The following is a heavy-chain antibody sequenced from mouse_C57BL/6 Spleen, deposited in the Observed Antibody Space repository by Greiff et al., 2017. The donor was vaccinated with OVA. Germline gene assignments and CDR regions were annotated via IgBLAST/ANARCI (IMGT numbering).Heavy chain of an antibody. J-gene: IGHJ1*03. CDR1: GYTFTDYE. V-gene: IGHV1-15*01. Sequence: VQLQQSGAELVRPGASVTLSCKASGYTFTDYEMHWVKQTPVHGLEWIGAIDPETGGTAYNQKFKGKAILTADKSSSTAYMERRSLTSEDSAVYYCTRYRYFDVWGTGTTVTVSS. CDR2: IDPETGGT. CDR3: TRYRYFDV.